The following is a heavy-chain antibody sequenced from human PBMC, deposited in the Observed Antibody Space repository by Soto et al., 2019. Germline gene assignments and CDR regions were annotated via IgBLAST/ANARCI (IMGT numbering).Heavy chain of an antibody. D-gene: IGHD3-10*01. Sequence: GASVKVSCKASGGTFSSYAISWVRQAPGQGLEWMGGIIPIFGTANYAQKFQGRVTITADKSTSTAYMELSSLRSEDTAVYYCARRLGYYYGSGDYYYGMDVWGQGTTVTVSS. J-gene: IGHJ6*02. CDR3: ARRLGYYYGSGDYYYGMDV. CDR2: IIPIFGTA. V-gene: IGHV1-69*06. CDR1: GGTFSSYA.